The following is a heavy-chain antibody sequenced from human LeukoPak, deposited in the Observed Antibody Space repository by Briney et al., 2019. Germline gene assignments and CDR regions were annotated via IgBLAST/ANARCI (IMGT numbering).Heavy chain of an antibody. Sequence: SETLSLTCAVYGGSFSGYYWSWIRQPPGKGLEWIGEINHSGSTNYNPSLKSRGTMSVDTSKNQFSLKLSSVTAADTAVYYCARGPWFRGSGSYYPRSFDYWGQGTLVTVSS. CDR2: INHSGST. D-gene: IGHD3-10*01. J-gene: IGHJ4*02. CDR1: GGSFSGYY. CDR3: ARGPWFRGSGSYYPRSFDY. V-gene: IGHV4-34*01.